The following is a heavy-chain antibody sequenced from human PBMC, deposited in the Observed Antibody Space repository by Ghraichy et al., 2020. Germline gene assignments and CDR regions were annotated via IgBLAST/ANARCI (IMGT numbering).Heavy chain of an antibody. CDR3: ARADGGYCSSTSCYVVY. Sequence: GGSLRLSCAASGFTFSNYWMTWVRQAPGKGLEWVANIKQDGSEKYYVASVKGRFTISRDNAKNSLYLQMNSLRAEDTAVYYCARADGGYCSSTSCYVVYWGQGTLVTVSS. CDR2: IKQDGSEK. V-gene: IGHV3-7*03. CDR1: GFTFSNYW. D-gene: IGHD2-2*01. J-gene: IGHJ4*02.